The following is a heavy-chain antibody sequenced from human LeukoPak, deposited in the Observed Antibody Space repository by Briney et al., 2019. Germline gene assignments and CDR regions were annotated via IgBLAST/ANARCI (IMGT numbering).Heavy chain of an antibody. CDR2: IYSSGST. CDR3: ATRDFWGEVDV. CDR1: GGSISSYY. D-gene: IGHD3/OR15-3a*01. V-gene: IGHV4-4*07. J-gene: IGHJ6*04. Sequence: PSETLSLTCTVSGGSISSYYWSWIRQPAGKGLEWIGRIYSSGSTNYSPSLKSRVTMSVDTSKNQFSQKLSSVTAADTAVYYCATRDFWGEVDVWGRGTTVTVSS.